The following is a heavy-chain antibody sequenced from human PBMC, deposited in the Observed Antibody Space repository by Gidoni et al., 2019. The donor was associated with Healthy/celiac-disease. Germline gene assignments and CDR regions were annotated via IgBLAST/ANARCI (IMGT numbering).Heavy chain of an antibody. V-gene: IGHV4-34*01. CDR3: ARTLRYYYGSGSQEWFDP. J-gene: IGHJ5*02. Sequence: QVQLQQWGAGLLKPSETLSLTCAVYGGSFSGYYWSWIRQPPGKGLEWIGEINHSGSTNYNPSLKSRVTISVDTSKNQFSLKLSSVTAADTAVYYCARTLRYYYGSGSQEWFDPWGQGTLVTVSS. CDR2: INHSGST. D-gene: IGHD3-10*01. CDR1: GGSFSGYY.